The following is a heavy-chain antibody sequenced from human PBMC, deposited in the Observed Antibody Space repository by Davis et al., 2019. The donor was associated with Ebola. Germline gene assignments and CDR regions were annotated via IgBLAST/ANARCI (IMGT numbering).Heavy chain of an antibody. D-gene: IGHD6-13*01. Sequence: MPSETLSLTCAVYGGSFSGYFWSWIRQPPGKGLEWIGNIQYSGSTNYNPSLKSRVTISVDTSKNQFSLKLSSVTAADTAVYYCARGRGRYSAFDIWGQGTMVTVSS. CDR2: IQYSGST. J-gene: IGHJ3*02. CDR3: ARGRGRYSAFDI. V-gene: IGHV4-59*01. CDR1: GGSFSGYF.